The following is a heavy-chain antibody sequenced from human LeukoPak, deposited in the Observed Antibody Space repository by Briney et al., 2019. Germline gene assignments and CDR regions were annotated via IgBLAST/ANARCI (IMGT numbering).Heavy chain of an antibody. J-gene: IGHJ4*02. V-gene: IGHV3-23*01. CDR2: ISGSGGSS. CDR1: GFTFTNYD. D-gene: IGHD3-16*01. CDR3: ARLGRYADY. Sequence: GGSLRLSCAASGFTFTNYDMTWVRQVPGKGLEWVSHISGSGGSSYHVDSVKGRFTISRDNSKNTLYLQMNSLRAEDTAVYYCARLGRYADYWGQGTLVTVSS.